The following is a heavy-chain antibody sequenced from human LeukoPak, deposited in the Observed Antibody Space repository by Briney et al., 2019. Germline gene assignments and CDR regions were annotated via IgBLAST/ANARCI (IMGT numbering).Heavy chain of an antibody. CDR1: GYTVTANH. D-gene: IGHD1-26*01. CDR2: FNPNSGAT. J-gene: IGHJ4*02. CDR3: ARESGTYFKSRYYFDF. V-gene: IGHV1-2*02. Sequence: AASVKVSCKASGYTVTANHMHWVRQAPGQGLEWMGWFNPNSGATNYAQKFQGRVTMTRDTSISTDYMELSRLRSDDTAVYYCARESGTYFKSRYYFDFWGQGTLVTVSS.